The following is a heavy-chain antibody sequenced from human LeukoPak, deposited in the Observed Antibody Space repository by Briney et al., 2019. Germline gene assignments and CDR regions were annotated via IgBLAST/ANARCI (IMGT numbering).Heavy chain of an antibody. D-gene: IGHD3-10*01. Sequence: TTGGSLRLSCAASGFAFRNYSMNWVRQAPGKGLEWVSSISSGGAYIYYAESLKGRFTISRDNAKNLLHLQMNSLRVEDTAVYYCARPVRAPDYYLGMDVWGQGTTVTVSS. CDR1: GFAFRNYS. J-gene: IGHJ6*02. CDR2: ISSGGAYI. V-gene: IGHV3-21*01. CDR3: ARPVRAPDYYLGMDV.